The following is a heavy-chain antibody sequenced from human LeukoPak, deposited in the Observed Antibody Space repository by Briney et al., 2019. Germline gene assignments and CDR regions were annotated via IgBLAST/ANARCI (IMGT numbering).Heavy chain of an antibody. CDR1: GYTLSELS. D-gene: IGHD1-26*01. CDR2: FDPEDGET. J-gene: IGHJ5*02. V-gene: IGHV1-24*01. CDR3: ATNPVGIDPGNWFDP. Sequence: GASVKVSCKVSGYTLSELSMHWMRQAPGKGLEWMGGFDPEDGETIYAQKFQGRVTMTEDTSTDTAYMELSSLRSEDTAVYYCATNPVGIDPGNWFDPWGQGTLVTVSS.